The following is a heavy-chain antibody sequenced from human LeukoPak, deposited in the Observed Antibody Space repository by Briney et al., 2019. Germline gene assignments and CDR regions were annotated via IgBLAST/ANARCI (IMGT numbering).Heavy chain of an antibody. J-gene: IGHJ6*02. D-gene: IGHD6-13*01. CDR2: ISWDGGST. Sequence: GGSLRLSCAASGFTFDDYTMHWVRQAPGKGLEWVSLISWDGGSTYYADSVKGRFTISRDNSKNTLYLQMNSLRAEDTAVYYCAKDKGAAVTRTNYGMDVWGQGTTVTVSS. CDR1: GFTFDDYT. CDR3: AKDKGAAVTRTNYGMDV. V-gene: IGHV3-43*01.